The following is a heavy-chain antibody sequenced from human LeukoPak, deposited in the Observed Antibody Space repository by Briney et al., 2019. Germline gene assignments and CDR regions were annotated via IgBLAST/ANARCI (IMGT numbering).Heavy chain of an antibody. V-gene: IGHV4-39*01. CDR1: GGSISSSSYS. D-gene: IGHD5-12*01. CDR2: VSHSGSI. J-gene: IGHJ4*02. CDR3: WAIVTTIKLDF. Sequence: SSETLSLTCTVSGGSISSSSYSWGWIRQPPGKGLEWIGSVSHSGSINYEPSLKNRVTISVDTSKNQFSLKLSSVTAADTAVYYCWAIVTTIKLDFWGQGTLVTVSS.